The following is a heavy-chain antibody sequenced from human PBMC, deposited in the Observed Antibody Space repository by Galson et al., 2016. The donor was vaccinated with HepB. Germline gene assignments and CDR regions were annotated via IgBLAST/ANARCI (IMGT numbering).Heavy chain of an antibody. CDR1: GVSIRNSGRY. Sequence: TLSLTCSVSGVSIRNSGRYWAWVRQHPGQGLEWIGYISHSGSAYYNLSLRSRLTISVDTSKNEFSLKLTSVTASDTAMYSLPTAWYSDSGTGHSQEGLFDPWGQGILITVSS. V-gene: IGHV4-31*03. J-gene: IGHJ5*02. CDR3: PTAWYSDSGTGHSQEGLFDP. CDR2: ISHSGSA. D-gene: IGHD3-3*01.